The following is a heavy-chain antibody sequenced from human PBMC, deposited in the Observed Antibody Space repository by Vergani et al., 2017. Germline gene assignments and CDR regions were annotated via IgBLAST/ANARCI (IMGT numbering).Heavy chain of an antibody. J-gene: IGHJ6*03. V-gene: IGHV1-46*03. D-gene: IGHD3-3*01. Sequence: QVQLVQSGAEVKKPGASVKVSCKASGYTFTSYYMHWVRQAPGQGLEWMGIINPSGGSTSYAQKFQGRVTMTRDTSTSTVYMELSSLRSEDTAVYYCARXYRPPGYYDFWSGYYYYYMDVWGKGTTVTVSS. CDR1: GYTFTSYY. CDR2: INPSGGST. CDR3: ARXYRPPGYYDFWSGYYYYYMDV.